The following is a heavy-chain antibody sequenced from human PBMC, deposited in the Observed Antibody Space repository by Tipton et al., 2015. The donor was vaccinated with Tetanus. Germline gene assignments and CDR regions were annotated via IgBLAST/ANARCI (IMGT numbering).Heavy chain of an antibody. CDR2: ISPYNGNT. J-gene: IGHJ4*02. Sequence: QVQLVQSGAEVKKPGASVKVSCKASGFTFTTYGISWVRQAPGQGLEWMGWISPYNGNTNYAQNLQGRVTITTDTSTSTAYMELRSLNSDDTAVYYCAKGRYYDLLAAYDYWGQGTLVTVSS. D-gene: IGHD3-9*01. CDR1: GFTFTTYG. CDR3: AKGRYYDLLAAYDY. V-gene: IGHV1-18*01.